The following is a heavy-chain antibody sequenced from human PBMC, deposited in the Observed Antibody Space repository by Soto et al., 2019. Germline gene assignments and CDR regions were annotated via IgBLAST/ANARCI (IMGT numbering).Heavy chain of an antibody. CDR3: ARGGQQVVPTWVDP. CDR2: IDPSDSYT. J-gene: IGHJ5*02. Sequence: EVQLVQSGAEVKKPGESLRISCKGSGYSFTSYWINWVRQMPGKGLEWMGRIDPSDSYTNYNPSFQGHVTISADKSLSAAYLQWSSLKASDTAIYYCARGGQQVVPTWVDPWGQGTLVTVSS. D-gene: IGHD2-15*01. V-gene: IGHV5-10-1*01. CDR1: GYSFTSYW.